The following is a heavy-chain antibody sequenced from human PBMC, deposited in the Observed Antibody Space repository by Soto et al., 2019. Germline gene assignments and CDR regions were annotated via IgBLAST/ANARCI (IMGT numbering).Heavy chain of an antibody. Sequence: SVKVSCKASGGTFSSYTISWVRQAPGQGLEWMGRIIPILGIANYAQKFQGRVTITADKSTSTAHMELSSLRSEDTAVYYCARDLRDSSSWYYFDYWGQGTLVNVSS. V-gene: IGHV1-69*04. CDR1: GGTFSSYT. CDR2: IIPILGIA. D-gene: IGHD6-13*01. J-gene: IGHJ4*02. CDR3: ARDLRDSSSWYYFDY.